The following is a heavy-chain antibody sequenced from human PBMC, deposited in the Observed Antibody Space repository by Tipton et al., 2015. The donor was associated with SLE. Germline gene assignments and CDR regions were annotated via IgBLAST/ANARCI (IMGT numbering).Heavy chain of an antibody. J-gene: IGHJ4*02. Sequence: TLSLTCTVSGGSISSYYWSWIRQPPGKGLEWIGYIYTSGSTNYNPSLKSRVTISVDTSKNQFSLKLSSVTAADTAVYYCARSGARSGYYGWGQGTRVTVSS. CDR3: ARSGARSGYYG. CDR2: IYTSGST. CDR1: GGSISSYY. D-gene: IGHD3-3*01. V-gene: IGHV4-4*09.